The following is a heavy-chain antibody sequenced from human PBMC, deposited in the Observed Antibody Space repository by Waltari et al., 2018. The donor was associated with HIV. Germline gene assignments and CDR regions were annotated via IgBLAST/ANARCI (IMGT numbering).Heavy chain of an antibody. CDR2: SNPKGDGT. CDR3: SRDRIAVTGSYYYGMDV. D-gene: IGHD6-19*01. V-gene: IGHV1-2*02. CDR1: GYTFTGCY. Sequence: QVQLVQSGAEVKKPGASVKVSCKASGYTFTGCYMHWGGQAPGQGLEWMGWSNPKGDGTNYAQKVQGRGTMTRDTSTSTAYMELSRLRSDDTALYYCSRDRIAVTGSYYYGMDVWGQGTTVTVSS. J-gene: IGHJ6*02.